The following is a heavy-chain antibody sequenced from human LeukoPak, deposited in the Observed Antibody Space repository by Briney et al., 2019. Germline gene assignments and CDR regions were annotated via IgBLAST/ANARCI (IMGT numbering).Heavy chain of an antibody. Sequence: ASVKVSCKASGYTITDFYIHWVRQAPGQGLEWMGWIIPNSGGTNYAQKFQGRVTMTRDTSISAAYMELGRLRSDDTAVYYCARFRTSEADYHFYYGMDVWGQGTTVTVSS. CDR1: GYTITDFY. CDR2: IIPNSGGT. J-gene: IGHJ6*02. D-gene: IGHD3/OR15-3a*01. V-gene: IGHV1-2*02. CDR3: ARFRTSEADYHFYYGMDV.